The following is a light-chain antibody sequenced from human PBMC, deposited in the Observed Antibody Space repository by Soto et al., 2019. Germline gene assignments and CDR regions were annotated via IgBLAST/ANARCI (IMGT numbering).Light chain of an antibody. CDR2: GAS. V-gene: IGKV3-20*01. J-gene: IGKJ3*01. CDR3: HYYDDSPPFP. Sequence: EIGLTQSPGTLSLSPGERATFSCRASQSVSSRFLAWYQQKPGQAPRLLIYGASIRATGIPDRFSGSGSGTDFTLTISRLEPEDFAVYYCHYYDDSPPFPFGPGTRLHIK. CDR1: QSVSSRF.